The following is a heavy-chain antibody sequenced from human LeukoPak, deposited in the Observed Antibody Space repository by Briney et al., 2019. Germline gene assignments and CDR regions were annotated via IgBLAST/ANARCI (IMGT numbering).Heavy chain of an antibody. J-gene: IGHJ4*02. CDR1: GFTFSSYW. D-gene: IGHD1-26*01. CDR3: ARDPVEWELLLDY. CDR2: MNIDGSER. V-gene: IGHV3-7*01. Sequence: PGGSLRLSCAASGFTFSSYWMNWARQAPGKRPEWVANMNIDGSERYYADSVKGRFTISRDNARNSVFLQMSGLRVEDTAVYYCARDPVEWELLLDYWGQGTLVTVSS.